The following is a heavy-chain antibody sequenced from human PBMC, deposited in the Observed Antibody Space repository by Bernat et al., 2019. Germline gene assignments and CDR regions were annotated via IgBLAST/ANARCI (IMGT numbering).Heavy chain of an antibody. CDR1: GGTFSSYA. Sequence: QVQLVQSGAEVKKPGSSVKVSCKASGGTFSSYAISWVRQAPGQGLEWLGGGLPSFGTANYAQKFSGRVTLTADKSTSTAYMALSSLRSEDTAVYSCARGGCSSTSCPFPWFPPWGQGTLVTVSS. CDR2: GLPSFGTA. CDR3: ARGGCSSTSCPFPWFPP. D-gene: IGHD2-2*01. J-gene: IGHJ5*02. V-gene: IGHV1-69*06.